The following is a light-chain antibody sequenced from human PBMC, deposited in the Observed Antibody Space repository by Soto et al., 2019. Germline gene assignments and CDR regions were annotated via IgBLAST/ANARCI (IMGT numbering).Light chain of an antibody. CDR3: QEYNNRPPIT. CDR1: QSVSIN. V-gene: IGKV3-15*01. J-gene: IGKJ3*01. CDR2: GAS. Sequence: EVVMTQSPAPLSVSPGERATLSCRASQSVSINLAWYQQKPGQAPRLLIYGASIRATGVPARFSGSGSGIEFTLTISSLQSEDFAGYYCQEYNNRPPITFGAGTKVDFK.